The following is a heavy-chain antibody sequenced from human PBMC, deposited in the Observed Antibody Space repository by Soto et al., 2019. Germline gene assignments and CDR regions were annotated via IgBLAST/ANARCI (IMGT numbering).Heavy chain of an antibody. D-gene: IGHD3-9*01. CDR3: ARDDLTGYFDY. V-gene: IGHV3-30-3*01. J-gene: IGHJ4*02. CDR2: ISYDGSNK. Sequence: QVQLVESGGGVVQPGRSLRLSCAASGFTFSSYAMHWVRQAPGKGLEWVAVISYDGSNKYYADSMKGRFTITRDNSKNTLYLQMNRLRAEDTAVYYCARDDLTGYFDYWGQGTLVTVSS. CDR1: GFTFSSYA.